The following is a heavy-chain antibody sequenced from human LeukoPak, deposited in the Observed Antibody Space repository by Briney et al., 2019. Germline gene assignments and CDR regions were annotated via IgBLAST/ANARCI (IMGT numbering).Heavy chain of an antibody. V-gene: IGHV3-21*04. CDR1: GFTLSSYS. J-gene: IGHJ4*02. CDR2: ISSSSSYI. D-gene: IGHD6-19*01. CDR3: AKGRRIAVAGDFDY. Sequence: GGSLRLSCAASGFTLSSYSMNWVRQAPGKGLEWVSSISSSSSYIYYADSVKGRFTVSRDNAKNSLYLQMNSLRAEDTALYYCAKGRRIAVAGDFDYWDQGTLVTVSS.